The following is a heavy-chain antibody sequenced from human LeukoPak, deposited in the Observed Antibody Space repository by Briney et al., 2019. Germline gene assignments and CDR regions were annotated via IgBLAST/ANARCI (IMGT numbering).Heavy chain of an antibody. J-gene: IGHJ3*02. CDR1: GGSISSYY. Sequence: SETLSLTCTVSGGSISSYYWSWIRQTPGKGLEWIGYIYYSGSTNYNPSLKSRVTISVDTSKNQFSLKLSSVTAADTAVYYCARGFHSYDAFDIWGQGTMVTVSS. CDR3: ARGFHSYDAFDI. V-gene: IGHV4-59*01. CDR2: IYYSGST. D-gene: IGHD5-18*01.